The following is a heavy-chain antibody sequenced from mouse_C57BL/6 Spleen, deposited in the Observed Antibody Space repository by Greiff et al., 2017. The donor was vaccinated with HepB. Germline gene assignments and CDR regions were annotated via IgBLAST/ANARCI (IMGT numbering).Heavy chain of an antibody. V-gene: IGHV5-17*01. D-gene: IGHD1-1*01. J-gene: IGHJ2*01. CDR1: GFTFSDYG. Sequence: EVKLMESGGGLVKPGGSLKLSCAASGFTFSDYGMHWVRQAPEKGLEWVAYISSGSSTIYYADTVKGRFTISRDNAKNTLFLQMTSLRSEDTAMYYCANSITTVVAFDYWGQGTTLKVSS. CDR3: ANSITTVVAFDY. CDR2: ISSGSSTI.